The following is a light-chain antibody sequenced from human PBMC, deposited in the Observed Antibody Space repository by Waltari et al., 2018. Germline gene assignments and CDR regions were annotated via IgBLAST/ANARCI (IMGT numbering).Light chain of an antibody. J-gene: IGLJ2*01. Sequence: QSVLTPPASVSGSPGQSITIPCPGTRSDIGAYPFVSWFQQLPGQAPRLLIAEATKRPSGVSYRFSGSKSGNTASLSISDLQAEDEADYYCCSYVGGSRVLFGGGTKLTV. CDR2: EAT. CDR1: RSDIGAYPF. CDR3: CSYVGGSRVL. V-gene: IGLV2-23*01.